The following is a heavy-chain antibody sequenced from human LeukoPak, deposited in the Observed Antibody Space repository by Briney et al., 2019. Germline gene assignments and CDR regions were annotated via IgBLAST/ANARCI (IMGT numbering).Heavy chain of an antibody. Sequence: GGPLRLSCGAPGFTFSTYGMPWGRQSPGKGLGWVAFIRYVGNIQFYADSMKGRFPISRDNPTNTLTLHIDTLRPETTALNYCVKDIPLDYWGQGTLVIVSS. J-gene: IGHJ4*02. CDR1: GFTFSTYG. V-gene: IGHV3-30*02. CDR3: VKDIPLDY. CDR2: IRYVGNIQ.